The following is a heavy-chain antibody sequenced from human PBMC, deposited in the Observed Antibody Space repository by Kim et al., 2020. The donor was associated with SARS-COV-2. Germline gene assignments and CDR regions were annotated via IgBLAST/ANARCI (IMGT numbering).Heavy chain of an antibody. Sequence: SETLSLTCAVYGGSFSGYYWSWIRQPPGKGLEWIGEINHSGSTNYNPSLKSRVTISVDTSKNQFSLKLSSVTAADTAVYYCASWGSAFDYWGQGTLVTVSS. V-gene: IGHV4-34*01. D-gene: IGHD7-27*01. J-gene: IGHJ4*02. CDR1: GGSFSGYY. CDR3: ASWGSAFDY. CDR2: INHSGST.